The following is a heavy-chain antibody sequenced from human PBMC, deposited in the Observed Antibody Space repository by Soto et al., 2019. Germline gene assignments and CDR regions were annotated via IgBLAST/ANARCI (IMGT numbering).Heavy chain of an antibody. V-gene: IGHV4-39*01. CDR3: AILPELFGVLYHFAD. J-gene: IGHJ1*01. D-gene: IGHD3-3*01. Sequence: SETLSLTCTVSGGSISSSSYYWGWIRQPPGKGLEWIGSIYYSGSTYYNPSLKSRVTISVDTSKNQFSLKLSSVTAADTAVYYCAILPELFGVLYHFADWGQGSPVPVAS. CDR2: IYYSGST. CDR1: GGSISSSSYY.